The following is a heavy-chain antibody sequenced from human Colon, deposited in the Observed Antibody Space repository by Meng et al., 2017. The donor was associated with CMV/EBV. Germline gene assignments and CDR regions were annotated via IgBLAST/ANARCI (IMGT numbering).Heavy chain of an antibody. D-gene: IGHD3-22*01. CDR3: ATVSSGYYLYFQH. Sequence: QVQLVQSGAEVKKPGASVKVSCKASGYTFTGYYMHWVRQAPGQGLEWMGWINPNSGGTNYAQKLQGRVTMTRDTSISTAYMELSRLRSDDTAVYYCATVSSGYYLYFQHWGQGTLVTVSS. CDR2: INPNSGGT. CDR1: GYTFTGYY. V-gene: IGHV1-2*02. J-gene: IGHJ1*01.